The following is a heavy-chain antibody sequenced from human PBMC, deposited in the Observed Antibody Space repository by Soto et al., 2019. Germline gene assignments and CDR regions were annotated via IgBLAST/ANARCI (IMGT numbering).Heavy chain of an antibody. J-gene: IGHJ4*02. CDR1: GGSFIDYY. D-gene: IGHD4-4*01. V-gene: IGHV4-34*01. CDR3: ARAQGPTALDY. Sequence: PSETLSLTCAVYGGSFIDYYWNWIRQPPGKGLEWIGEINHGGSTNYNPSLKSRVTISVDTSKNQFSLKLSSVTAADTAVYYCARAQGPTALDYWGQGTLVTVSS. CDR2: INHGGST.